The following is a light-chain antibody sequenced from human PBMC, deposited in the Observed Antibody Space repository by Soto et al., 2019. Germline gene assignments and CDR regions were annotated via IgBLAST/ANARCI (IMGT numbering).Light chain of an antibody. CDR2: AAS. CDR3: QVVNTYLGWIT. CDR1: QDISNF. J-gene: IGKJ3*01. V-gene: IGKV1-9*01. Sequence: IQLTQSPSSLSASVGDRVIITCRARQDISNFLAWYQQKPGKAPQLLIYAASTLQTGVPSRFSGSGSGTDFTLTISSLQPEDFATYYCQVVNTYLGWITFGPGTKVDV.